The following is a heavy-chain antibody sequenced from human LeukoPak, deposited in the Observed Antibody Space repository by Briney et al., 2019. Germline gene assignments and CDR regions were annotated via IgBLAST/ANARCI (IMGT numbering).Heavy chain of an antibody. D-gene: IGHD6-13*01. J-gene: IGHJ4*02. Sequence: SETLSLTCTVSGGSISSSSYYWGWIRQPPGKGLEWIGSIYYSGSTYYNPSLKSRVTISVDTSMNQFSLKLSSVAAADTAVYYCARRLAGTEDYWGQGTLVTVSS. CDR3: ARRLAGTEDY. CDR1: GGSISSSSYY. CDR2: IYYSGST. V-gene: IGHV4-39*01.